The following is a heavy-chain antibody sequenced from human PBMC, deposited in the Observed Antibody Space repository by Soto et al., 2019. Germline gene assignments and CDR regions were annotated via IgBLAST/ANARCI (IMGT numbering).Heavy chain of an antibody. D-gene: IGHD5-18*01. CDR2: ISYDGSNK. CDR1: GFTFSSYA. CDR3: ARVSYSYGLFYYYYGMDV. J-gene: IGHJ6*02. Sequence: GGSLRLSCAASGFTFSSYAMHWVRQAPGKGLEWVAVISYDGSNKYYADSVKGRFTISRDNSKNTLYLQMNSLRAEDTAVYYCARVSYSYGLFYYYYGMDVWGQGTTVTVSS. V-gene: IGHV3-30-3*01.